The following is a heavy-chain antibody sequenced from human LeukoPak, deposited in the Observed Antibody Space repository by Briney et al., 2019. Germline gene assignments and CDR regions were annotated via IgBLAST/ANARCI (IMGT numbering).Heavy chain of an antibody. CDR1: GGSISSSSYY. V-gene: IGHV4-39*01. CDR3: ATQKRITIFGVVFNWFDP. CDR2: IYYSGST. D-gene: IGHD3-3*01. Sequence: SETLSLTYTVSGGSISSSSYYWGWIRQPPGKGLEWIGSIYYSGSTYYNPSLKSRVTISVDTSKNQFSLKLSSVTAADTAVYYCATQKRITIFGVVFNWFDPWGQGTLVTVSS. J-gene: IGHJ5*02.